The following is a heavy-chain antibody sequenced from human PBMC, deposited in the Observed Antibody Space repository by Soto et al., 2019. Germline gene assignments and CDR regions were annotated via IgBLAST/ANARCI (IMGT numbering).Heavy chain of an antibody. D-gene: IGHD5-12*01. CDR3: ARDLSRDGYNLGYFDL. CDR2: MSSSSSI. Sequence: VRSLRVSCAASGFTFSSFSMNWVSQAPGKGLEWVSLMSSSSSIYYADSVKDRFTISRDNAKNSLYLQMNSLRAEDTAVYYCARDLSRDGYNLGYFDLWGRGTLVTVSS. J-gene: IGHJ2*01. V-gene: IGHV3-21*01. CDR1: GFTFSSFS.